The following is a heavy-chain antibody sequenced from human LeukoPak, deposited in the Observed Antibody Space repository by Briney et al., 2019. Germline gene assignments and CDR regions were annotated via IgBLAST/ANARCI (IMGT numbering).Heavy chain of an antibody. V-gene: IGHV3-74*01. CDR1: GFAFSSYW. CDR2: IKSDGRGA. CDR3: AKDIQLST. Sequence: PGGSLRLSCAASGFAFSSYWMDWVRQAPGKGLVWVSRIKSDGRGATYADSVKGRFTISRDNSKNTLSLQMNSLRVEDTAIYYCAKDIQLSTWGLGTMVTVSS. J-gene: IGHJ3*01. D-gene: IGHD5-24*01.